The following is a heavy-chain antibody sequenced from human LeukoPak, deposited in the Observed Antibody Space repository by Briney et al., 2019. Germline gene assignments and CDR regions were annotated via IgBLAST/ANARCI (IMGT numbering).Heavy chain of an antibody. CDR3: ARGGVVGARDYFDY. D-gene: IGHD3-3*01. Sequence: GASVKVSCKASGYTFTSYYMHWVRQAPGQGLEWMRWISAYNGNTNYAQKLQGRVTMTTDTSTSTAYMELRSLRSDDTAVYYCARGGVVGARDYFDYWGQGTLVTVSS. V-gene: IGHV1-18*04. CDR2: ISAYNGNT. J-gene: IGHJ4*02. CDR1: GYTFTSYY.